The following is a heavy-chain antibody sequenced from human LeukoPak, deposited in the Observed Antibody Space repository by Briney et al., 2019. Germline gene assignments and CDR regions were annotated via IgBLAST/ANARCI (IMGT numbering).Heavy chain of an antibody. CDR1: GYTFTSPW. J-gene: IGHJ6*04. V-gene: IGHV5-51*01. CDR2: IYLDDSDT. CDR3: ARHYYGLYV. Sequence: GESLKISCKASGYTFTSPWIAWVRQMPGKGLEWMAIIYLDDSDTRYSASFQGQVTISADKSISSAYLQWSSLKSSDTATYYCARHYYGLYVWGEGSTVTVSS.